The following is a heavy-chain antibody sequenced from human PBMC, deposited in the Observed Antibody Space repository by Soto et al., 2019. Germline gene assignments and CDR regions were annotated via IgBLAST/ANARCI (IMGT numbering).Heavy chain of an antibody. J-gene: IGHJ3*01. CDR1: GSSFSSYA. D-gene: IGHD3-10*01. Sequence: QVQLVESGGGVVQPGTSLRLSCGASGSSFSSYAMNWVRQAPVKGLEWVAVISHDGSNTYYGDSVKGRFTISRDNSENTLFLQMNSPRAEDTAVYYCAKPYYGAGSYYPDAFDVWGQGTSVTVSS. CDR3: AKPYYGAGSYYPDAFDV. V-gene: IGHV3-30*18. CDR2: ISHDGSNT.